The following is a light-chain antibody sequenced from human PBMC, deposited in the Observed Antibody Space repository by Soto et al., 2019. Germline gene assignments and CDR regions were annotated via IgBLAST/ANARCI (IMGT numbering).Light chain of an antibody. CDR2: DNN. CDR3: GTWDSSLSAGV. CDR1: SSNIGNNY. V-gene: IGLV1-51*01. Sequence: QSVLTQPPSVSAAPGQKVTISCSGSSSNIGNNYVSWYQQLPGTAPKLLIYDNNKRPSGIPDRFSGSKSGTLATLGIIRLQTGDEADYHCGTWDSSLSAGVFGGGTKLTVL. J-gene: IGLJ2*01.